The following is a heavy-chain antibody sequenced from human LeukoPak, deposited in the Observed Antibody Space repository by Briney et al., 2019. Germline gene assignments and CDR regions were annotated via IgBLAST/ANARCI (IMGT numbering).Heavy chain of an antibody. D-gene: IGHD6-19*01. CDR1: GYTFTSYY. CDR2: INPSGGST. V-gene: IGHV1-46*01. J-gene: IGHJ4*02. CDR3: ATSSGWTFDY. Sequence: ASVKVSCKASGYTFTSYYMHWVRQAPGQGLEWMGIINPSGGSTSYAQKFQGWVTMTRDTSISTAYMELSRLRSDDTAVYYCATSSGWTFDYWGQGTLVTVSS.